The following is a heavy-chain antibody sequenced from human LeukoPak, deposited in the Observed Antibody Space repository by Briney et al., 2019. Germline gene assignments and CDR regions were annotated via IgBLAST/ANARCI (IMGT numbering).Heavy chain of an antibody. J-gene: IGHJ4*02. Sequence: GRSLRLSCAASGFTFSSYGMHWVRQAPGKGLEWVAVIRDDGSNKYYADSVKGRFTIPRDNSKNTLYLQMNSLRAEDTAVYYCARGDSSGYYHSFEDWGQGTLVTVSS. V-gene: IGHV3-33*01. CDR3: ARGDSSGYYHSFED. CDR2: IRDDGSNK. CDR1: GFTFSSYG. D-gene: IGHD3-22*01.